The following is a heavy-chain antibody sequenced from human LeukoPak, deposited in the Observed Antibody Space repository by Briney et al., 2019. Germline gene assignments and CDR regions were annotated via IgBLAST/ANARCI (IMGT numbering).Heavy chain of an antibody. D-gene: IGHD6-19*01. Sequence: PSETLSLTCSVSGGSISSYFWTWIRQPAGKGLEWIGRIYTSGSTNYNPSLKSRVTMSVDTSRNQFSLKLSSVTAADTGLYYCARQPAGGSGWDLRGQGTLVTVSS. CDR1: GGSISSYF. V-gene: IGHV4-4*07. CDR3: ARQPAGGSGWDL. CDR2: IYTSGST. J-gene: IGHJ4*02.